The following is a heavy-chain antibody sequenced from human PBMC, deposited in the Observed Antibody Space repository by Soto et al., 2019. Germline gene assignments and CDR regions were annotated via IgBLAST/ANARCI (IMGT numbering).Heavy chain of an antibody. CDR1: GGSISSGGYY. V-gene: IGHV4-39*07. CDR3: ARGPRGGSGWSYYYYYYGMDV. D-gene: IGHD6-19*01. CDR2: INHSGST. J-gene: IGHJ6*02. Sequence: PSETLSLTCTVSGGSISSGGYYWVWVRQPPGKGREWIGEINHSGSTNYNPSLKSRVTISVDTSKNQFSLKLSSVTAADTAVYYCARGPRGGSGWSYYYYYYGMDVWGQGTTVTVSS.